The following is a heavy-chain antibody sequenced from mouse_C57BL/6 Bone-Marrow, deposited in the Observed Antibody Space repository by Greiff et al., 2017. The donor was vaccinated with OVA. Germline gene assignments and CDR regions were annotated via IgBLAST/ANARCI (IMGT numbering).Heavy chain of an antibody. CDR3: ARMGYSNYSFY. V-gene: IGHV1-80*01. CDR1: GYAFSSYW. J-gene: IGHJ4*01. Sequence: QVQLQQSGAELAKPGASVKISCKASGYAFSSYWMNWVKQRPGKGLEWIGQIYPGDGDTNYNGKFKGKATLTADKSSSTAYMQLSSLTSEDSAVYFCARMGYSNYSFYWGQGTSVTVSS. CDR2: IYPGDGDT. D-gene: IGHD2-5*01.